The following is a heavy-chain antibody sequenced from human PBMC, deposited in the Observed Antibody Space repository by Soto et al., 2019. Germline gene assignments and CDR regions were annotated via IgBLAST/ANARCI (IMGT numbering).Heavy chain of an antibody. J-gene: IGHJ4*02. V-gene: IGHV5-51*01. CDR2: IYPGDSDT. CDR3: ARPLWAAVASDFDY. Sequence: GESLKISCQGSGYSFTSYWIGWVRRMPGKGLEWMGIIYPGDSDTRYSPSFQGQVTISADKSISTAYLQWSSLKASDTAMYYCARPLWAAVASDFDYWGQGTLVTVSS. D-gene: IGHD6-19*01. CDR1: GYSFTSYW.